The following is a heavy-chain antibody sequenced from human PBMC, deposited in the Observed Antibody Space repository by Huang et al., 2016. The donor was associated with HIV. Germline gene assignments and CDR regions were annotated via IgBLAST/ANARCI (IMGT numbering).Heavy chain of an antibody. Sequence: QVHLEESGGGVVQPGRPLRLSCTASGFMFSTFGIDWVRQAPGKRLGWGAGISKDGSRKYYVDSVKGRFTISRDNSKNIVYLQMNSLRPEDTAVYYCAKPSGDYEFFDFWGQGTVVTVSS. CDR1: GFMFSTFG. D-gene: IGHD4-17*01. V-gene: IGHV3-30*18. CDR2: ISKDGSRK. J-gene: IGHJ4*02. CDR3: AKPSGDYEFFDF.